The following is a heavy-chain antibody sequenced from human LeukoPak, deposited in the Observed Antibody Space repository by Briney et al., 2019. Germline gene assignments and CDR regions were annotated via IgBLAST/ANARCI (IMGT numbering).Heavy chain of an antibody. CDR3: ARGLSAAIFYFDY. D-gene: IGHD2-2*01. J-gene: IGHJ4*02. CDR1: GGSFSGYY. V-gene: IGHV4-34*01. CDR2: IYYSGST. Sequence: PSETLSLTCAVYGGSFSGYYWSWIRQPPGKGLEWIGSIYYSGSTYYNPSLKSRVTISVDTSKNQFSLKLSSVTAADTAVYYCARGLSAAIFYFDYWGQGTLVTVSS.